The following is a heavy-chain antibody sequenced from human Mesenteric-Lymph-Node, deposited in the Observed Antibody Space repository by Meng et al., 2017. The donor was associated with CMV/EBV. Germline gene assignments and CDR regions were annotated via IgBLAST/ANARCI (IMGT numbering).Heavy chain of an antibody. CDR1: GFTLSSYT. CDR3: AKDDLDFWSGYYTAHFDY. D-gene: IGHD3-3*01. V-gene: IGHV3-21*04. CDR2: ISPSSNYI. Sequence: GGSLRLSCAASGFTLSSYTMSWVRQAPGKRLEWVSSISPSSNYIYYADSVKGRLTISRDNSKNTLYLQMNSLRAEDTAVYYCAKDDLDFWSGYYTAHFDYWGQGTMVTVSS. J-gene: IGHJ4*02.